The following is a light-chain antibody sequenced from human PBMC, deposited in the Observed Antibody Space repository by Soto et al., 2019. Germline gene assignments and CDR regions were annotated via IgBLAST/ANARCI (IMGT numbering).Light chain of an antibody. V-gene: IGLV1-44*01. Sequence: QSVLSQAPSASGTPGQRVTISCSGSSSNIGTNTVNWYQQLPGTAPKLVIYSTDQRPSGVPDRISGSKSGTSASLAISGLQSEDEADYYCAAWDDSLNVWLFGGGTKVTVL. CDR3: AAWDDSLNVWL. J-gene: IGLJ3*02. CDR1: SSNIGTNT. CDR2: STD.